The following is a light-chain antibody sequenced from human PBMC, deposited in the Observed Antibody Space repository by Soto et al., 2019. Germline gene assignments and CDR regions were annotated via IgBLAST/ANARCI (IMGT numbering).Light chain of an antibody. Sequence: EIVMTQSPATLSVSPGERATLSCRASQSVSSNLVWYQQKPGQAPRLLIYKASTRATGIPARFSGSGSGTEFTLTISSLQSEDFAIYYCQQSNNWPRTFGQGTKVEMK. V-gene: IGKV3-15*01. J-gene: IGKJ1*01. CDR3: QQSNNWPRT. CDR2: KAS. CDR1: QSVSSN.